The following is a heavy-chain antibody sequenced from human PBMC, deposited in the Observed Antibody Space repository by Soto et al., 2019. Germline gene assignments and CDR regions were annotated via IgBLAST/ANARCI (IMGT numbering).Heavy chain of an antibody. J-gene: IGHJ4*02. CDR2: ISYDGTNK. CDR3: ARGTPYTTGWYYFDC. CDR1: GFTFTTYG. V-gene: IGHV3-30*03. D-gene: IGHD6-19*01. Sequence: QVQLVDSGGGVVQPGTSLRLSCAASGFTFTTYGMHWVRQAPGKGLEWVAVISYDGTNKFYEDSVDGRFTISRDNSKNTLFLQMNSLRPEDTAVYYCARGTPYTTGWYYFDCCGQGTLVTVSS.